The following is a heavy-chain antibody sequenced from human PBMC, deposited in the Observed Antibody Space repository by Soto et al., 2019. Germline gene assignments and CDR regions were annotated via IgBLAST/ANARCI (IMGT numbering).Heavy chain of an antibody. Sequence: QVQLQQWGAGLLKPSETLSLTCAVSGESFTTYYWTWIRQSPGKGLEWIGEIFYTGSASYNPSLESRVTRSIDTSRNQFSLMLTSVTAADTAVYYCTRRPALRFLRFDPWGQGTLVSVSS. D-gene: IGHD3-3*01. V-gene: IGHV4-34*02. CDR3: TRRPALRFLRFDP. CDR2: IFYTGSA. J-gene: IGHJ5*02. CDR1: GESFTTYY.